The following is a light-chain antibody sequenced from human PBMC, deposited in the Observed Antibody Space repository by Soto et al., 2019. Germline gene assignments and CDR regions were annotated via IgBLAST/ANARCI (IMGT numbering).Light chain of an antibody. Sequence: DIQMTQSPSTLSASVGDRVTITCRASQSISIWLAWYQQKPGKAPKILIYKASSLESGVPSRFSGSGSGTEFTLTISSLQPDDVAAYYCQQYSTYTPRTFGQGTKVEIK. V-gene: IGKV1-5*03. CDR1: QSISIW. J-gene: IGKJ1*01. CDR2: KAS. CDR3: QQYSTYTPRT.